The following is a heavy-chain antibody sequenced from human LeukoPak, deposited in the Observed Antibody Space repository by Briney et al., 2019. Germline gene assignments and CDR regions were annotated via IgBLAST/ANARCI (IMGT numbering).Heavy chain of an antibody. CDR3: AKSLAADGMGDYYYYYGMDV. J-gene: IGHJ6*02. V-gene: IGHV3-23*01. D-gene: IGHD6-13*01. CDR2: ISGSGGST. Sequence: PGGSLRLSCAASGFTFSSYAMSWVRQAPGKGLEWVSAISGSGGSTYYADSVKGRFTISRDNSKNTLYLQMNSLRAEDTAVYYCAKSLAADGMGDYYYYYGMDVWGQGTTVTVSS. CDR1: GFTFSSYA.